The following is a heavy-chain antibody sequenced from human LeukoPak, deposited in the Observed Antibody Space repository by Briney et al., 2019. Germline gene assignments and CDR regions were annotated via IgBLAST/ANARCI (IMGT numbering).Heavy chain of an antibody. D-gene: IGHD3-10*01. CDR3: ARVGTYYYGSGSYGFDY. Sequence: ASVKVSCKASGYRFTDHYMHWVRQAPGQGFEWMGWINPNSGDTNYAQKFQGRVTMTRNTSISTAYMELRSLRSEDTAVYYCARVGTYYYGSGSYGFDYWGQGTLVTVSS. J-gene: IGHJ4*02. V-gene: IGHV1-2*02. CDR2: INPNSGDT. CDR1: GYRFTDHY.